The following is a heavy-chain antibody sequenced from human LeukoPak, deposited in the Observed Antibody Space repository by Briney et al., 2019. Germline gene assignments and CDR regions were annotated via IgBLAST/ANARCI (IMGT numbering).Heavy chain of an antibody. CDR2: INHSGST. V-gene: IGHV4-34*01. J-gene: IGHJ4*02. CDR3: ARGPPGYCSGGSCSQSYFGY. D-gene: IGHD2-15*01. Sequence: SETLSLTCAVYGGSFSGYYWSWIRQPPGKGLEWIGEINHSGSTNYNPSLKSRVTISVDTSKNQFSLKLSSVTAADTAVYYCARGPPGYCSGGSCSQSYFGYWGQGTLVTVSS. CDR1: GGSFSGYY.